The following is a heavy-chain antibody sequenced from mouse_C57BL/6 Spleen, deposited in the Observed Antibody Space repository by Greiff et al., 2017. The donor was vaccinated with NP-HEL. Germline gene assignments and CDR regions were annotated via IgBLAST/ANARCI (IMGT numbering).Heavy chain of an antibody. J-gene: IGHJ4*01. CDR3: AREEDYDYEGDYYAMDY. V-gene: IGHV14-3*01. D-gene: IGHD2-4*01. CDR2: IDPANGNT. CDR1: GFNIKNTY. Sequence: VQLQQSVAELVRPGASVKLSCTASGFNIKNTYMPWVKQRPEQGLEWIGRIDPANGNTKYAPKFQGKATITADTSSNTAYLQLSSLTSEDTAIYYCAREEDYDYEGDYYAMDYWGQGTSVTVSS.